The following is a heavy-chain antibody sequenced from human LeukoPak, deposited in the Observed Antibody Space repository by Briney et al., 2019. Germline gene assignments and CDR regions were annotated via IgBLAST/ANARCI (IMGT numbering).Heavy chain of an antibody. CDR2: ISSSSTLI. Sequence: PGGSLRLSCAASGFTFSSYNMNWVRQAPGKGLEWLSYISSSSTLIYYADSVKGRFTISRDNAKNSLYLQMIGLRAEDTVVYYCARETLSSSWTYDYWGQGTLVTVSS. J-gene: IGHJ4*02. CDR3: ARETLSSSWTYDY. V-gene: IGHV3-48*01. CDR1: GFTFSSYN. D-gene: IGHD6-13*01.